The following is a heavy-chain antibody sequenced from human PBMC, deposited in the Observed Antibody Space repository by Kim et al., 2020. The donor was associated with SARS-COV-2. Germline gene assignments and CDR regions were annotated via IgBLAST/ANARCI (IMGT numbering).Heavy chain of an antibody. V-gene: IGHV1-69*13. CDR1: GGTFSSYA. Sequence: SVKVSCKASGGTFSSYAISWVRQAPGQGLEWMGGIIPIFGTANYAQKFQGRVTITADESTSTAYMELSSLRSEDTAVYYCARDRGGRITIFGVDKYYYYGMDVWGQGTTVTVSS. CDR2: IIPIFGTA. D-gene: IGHD3-3*01. J-gene: IGHJ6*02. CDR3: ARDRGGRITIFGVDKYYYYGMDV.